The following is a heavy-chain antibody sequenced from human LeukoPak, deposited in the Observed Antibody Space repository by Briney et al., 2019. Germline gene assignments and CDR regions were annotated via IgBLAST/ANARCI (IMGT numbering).Heavy chain of an antibody. J-gene: IGHJ4*02. V-gene: IGHV3-48*03. Sequence: PGGSLRLSCAASGFTFSSYEMNWVRQAPGMGLEWVSYISSSGSTIYYAESVKGRFTISRDNAKNSLYLQMNSLRAEDTAVYFCARGGGSYPFDYWGQGTLVTVSS. CDR1: GFTFSSYE. CDR2: ISSSGSTI. D-gene: IGHD1-26*01. CDR3: ARGGGSYPFDY.